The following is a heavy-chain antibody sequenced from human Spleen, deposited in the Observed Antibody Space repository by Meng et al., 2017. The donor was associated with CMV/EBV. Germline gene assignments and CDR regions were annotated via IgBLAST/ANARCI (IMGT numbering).Heavy chain of an antibody. CDR3: TRLPMTDSIAAAGHYDMDV. J-gene: IGHJ6*02. D-gene: IGHD6-13*01. CDR1: GFTFSDYY. V-gene: IGHV3-11*01. CDR2: ISSSGSTI. Sequence: GESLKISCAASGFTFSDYYMSWIRQAPGKGLEWVSYISSSGSTIYYADSVKGRFTISRDNAKNSLYLQMNSLRAEDTAVYYCTRLPMTDSIAAAGHYDMDVWGQGTTVTVSS.